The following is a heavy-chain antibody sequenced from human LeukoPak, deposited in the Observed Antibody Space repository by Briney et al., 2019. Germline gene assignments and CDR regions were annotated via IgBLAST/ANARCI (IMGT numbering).Heavy chain of an antibody. D-gene: IGHD3-10*01. CDR1: SGSFIGYC. Sequence: PSETLSLTCSVYSGSFIGYCWSWIRQPPGKGLEWIGEINHSVGTNYNPSLKSRVTMSLGTSKNQFSLKLSSVTAADTAVYYCARGHTRITMLRGSRSAYYFDYWGQGTLVTVSS. V-gene: IGHV4-34*01. CDR3: ARGHTRITMLRGSRSAYYFDY. J-gene: IGHJ4*02. CDR2: INHSVGT.